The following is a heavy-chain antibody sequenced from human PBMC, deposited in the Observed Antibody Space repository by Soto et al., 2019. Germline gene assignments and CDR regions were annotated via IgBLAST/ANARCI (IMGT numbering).Heavy chain of an antibody. V-gene: IGHV3-23*01. J-gene: IGHJ4*02. CDR1: GFTFSSYA. CDR2: ISGSGGST. Sequence: GGSLRLSCAASGFTFSSYAMSWVRQAPGKWLEWVSAISGSGGSTYYADSVKGRFTISRDNSKNTLYLQMNSLRAEDTAVYYCAKDRSVGRGIAPRYDYWGQGXLVTVYS. D-gene: IGHD6-6*01. CDR3: AKDRSVGRGIAPRYDY.